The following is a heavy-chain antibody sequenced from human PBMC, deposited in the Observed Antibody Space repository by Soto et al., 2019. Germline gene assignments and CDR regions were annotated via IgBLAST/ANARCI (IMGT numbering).Heavy chain of an antibody. Sequence: GGSLRLSCAASGFIFSDYSMNWGRQAPGKGLEWVSYISSSSSTIYYADSVKGRFTISRDNAKNSLYLQMNSLRAEDTAVYYCARDHTYYYYYMDVWGKGTTVTVSS. CDR3: ARDHTYYYYYMDV. CDR1: GFIFSDYS. J-gene: IGHJ6*03. CDR2: ISSSSSTI. V-gene: IGHV3-48*01.